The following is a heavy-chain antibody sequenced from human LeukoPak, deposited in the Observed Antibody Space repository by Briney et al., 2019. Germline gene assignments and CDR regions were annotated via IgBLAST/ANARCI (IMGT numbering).Heavy chain of an antibody. Sequence: GGSLRLSCAASGFTFSSYAMSWVRQAPGKGLEWVSAISGSGGSTYYADSVKGRFTISRDNSKNTLYLQMNSLRAEDTAVYYCANVWDVLRYFDWLLYLDYWGQGTLVTVSS. CDR1: GFTFSSYA. J-gene: IGHJ4*02. V-gene: IGHV3-23*01. CDR2: ISGSGGST. D-gene: IGHD3-9*01. CDR3: ANVWDVLRYFDWLLYLDY.